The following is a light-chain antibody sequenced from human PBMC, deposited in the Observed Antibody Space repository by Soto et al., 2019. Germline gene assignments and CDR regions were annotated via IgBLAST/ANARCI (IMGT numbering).Light chain of an antibody. CDR3: SSHNPTGTLQI. CDR1: RRDVGGYNY. V-gene: IGLV2-14*01. Sequence: QSALTQPASVSGSPGQSITISCTGTRRDVGGYNYVSWYQQYSGKSPKLLIYEVTHRPSGVSNRFSGSKSGNTASLTISGLQAEDEADYYCSSHNPTGTLQIFGRGTKLTVL. CDR2: EVT. J-gene: IGLJ1*01.